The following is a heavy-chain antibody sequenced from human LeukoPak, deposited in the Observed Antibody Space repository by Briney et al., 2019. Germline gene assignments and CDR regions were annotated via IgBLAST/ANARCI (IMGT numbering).Heavy chain of an antibody. J-gene: IGHJ4*02. CDR1: GGSFSGYY. CDR3: ASSCSGGSCSTPTRLDY. Sequence: PSETLSLTCAVYGGSFSGYYWSWIRQPPGKGLEWIGEINHSGSTNYNPSLKSRVTISVDTSKNQFSLKLSSVTAADTAVYYCASSCSGGSCSTPTRLDYWGQGTLVTVSS. CDR2: INHSGST. D-gene: IGHD2-15*01. V-gene: IGHV4-34*01.